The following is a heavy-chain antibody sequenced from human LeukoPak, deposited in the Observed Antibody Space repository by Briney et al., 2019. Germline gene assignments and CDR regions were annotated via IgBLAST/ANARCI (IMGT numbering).Heavy chain of an antibody. CDR1: GYTLTELS. CDR3: ARPSVIAAAGDFDAFDI. J-gene: IGHJ3*02. Sequence: GASVKVSCKVSGYTLTELSMHWVRQAPGKGLEWMGGFDPEDGETIYAQKFQGRVTITADESTSTAYMELSSLRSEDTAVYYCARPSVIAAAGDFDAFDIWGQGTMVTVSS. V-gene: IGHV1-24*01. CDR2: FDPEDGET. D-gene: IGHD6-13*01.